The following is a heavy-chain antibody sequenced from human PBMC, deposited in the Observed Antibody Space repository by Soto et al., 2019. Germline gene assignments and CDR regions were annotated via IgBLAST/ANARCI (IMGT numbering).Heavy chain of an antibody. CDR3: ARGREGVVATH. Sequence: QVQLQQWGAGLLKPSETLSLTCAVNGGSLTGYYWSWVRQPPGKGLEWIGEIKDGGNTNYSPSLRSRVTISADTSKEQFSLKVTSVTAADTAVYYCARGREGVVATHWDQGSLVTVSS. J-gene: IGHJ4*02. CDR2: IKDGGNT. V-gene: IGHV4-34*01. D-gene: IGHD2-15*01. CDR1: GGSLTGYY.